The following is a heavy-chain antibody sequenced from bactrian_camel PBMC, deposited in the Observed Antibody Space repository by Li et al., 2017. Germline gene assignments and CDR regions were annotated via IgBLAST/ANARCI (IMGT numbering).Heavy chain of an antibody. CDR2: IVTVGGSR. CDR1: GYTYSSNC. D-gene: IGHD1*01. J-gene: IGHJ4*01. CDR3: AGDVRDKEGVWPLAESYYNN. V-gene: IGHV3S40*01. Sequence: VQLVESGGGSVQSGGSLRLSCAASGYTYSSNCMGWFRQAPGKEREGVATIVTVGGSRRYADSVKGRFAISQDNAKNTVYLQMNSLKPEDTGMYYCAGDVRDKEGVWPLAESYYNNWGQGTQVTVS.